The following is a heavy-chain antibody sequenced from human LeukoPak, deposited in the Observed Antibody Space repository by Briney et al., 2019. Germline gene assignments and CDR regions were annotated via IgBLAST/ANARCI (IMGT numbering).Heavy chain of an antibody. CDR3: AREPGYSEFDV. Sequence: GGSLRLSCAASGFTFSSYWMSWVRQAPGKGPEFVANIKEDGSEHSYVDSPKGRFTISRDNAKKSVSLQMNSLRAEDTAVYYCAREPGYSEFDVWGQGAMVIVSS. CDR2: IKEDGSEH. V-gene: IGHV3-7*01. CDR1: GFTFSSYW. D-gene: IGHD4-11*01. J-gene: IGHJ3*01.